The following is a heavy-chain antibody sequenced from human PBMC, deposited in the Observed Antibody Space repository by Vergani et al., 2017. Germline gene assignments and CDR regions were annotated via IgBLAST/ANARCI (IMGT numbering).Heavy chain of an antibody. CDR2: IRRRSEHYAT. J-gene: IGHJ4*02. Sequence: EVQLMESGGGWAQPGGSLRLFCAASGFVFSESPIHWVRQVPGKGLEWLGHIRRRSEHYATAYGPSLIGRATISRDDSTNTAYLQLGSLGTDDTDIYFCSAQTQSCHDYWGQGTLVAVSS. CDR1: GFVFSESP. V-gene: IGHV3-73*01. D-gene: IGHD3-10*01. CDR3: SAQTQSCHDY.